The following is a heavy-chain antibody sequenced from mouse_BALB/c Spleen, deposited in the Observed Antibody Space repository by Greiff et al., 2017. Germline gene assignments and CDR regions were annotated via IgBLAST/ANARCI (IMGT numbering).Heavy chain of an antibody. V-gene: IGHV5-17*02. CDR3: ARRATAGAMDY. CDR2: ISSGSSTI. J-gene: IGHJ4*01. CDR1: GFTFSSFG. D-gene: IGHD1-2*01. Sequence: EVMLVESGGGLVQPGGSRKLSCAASGFTFSSFGMHWVRQAPEKGLEWVAYISSGSSTIYYADTVKGRFTISRDNPKNTLFLQMTSLRSEDTAMYYCARRATAGAMDYWGQGTSVTVSS.